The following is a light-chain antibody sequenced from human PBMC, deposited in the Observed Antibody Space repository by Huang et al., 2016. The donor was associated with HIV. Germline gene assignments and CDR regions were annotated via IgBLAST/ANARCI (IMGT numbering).Light chain of an antibody. V-gene: IGKV1-8*01. Sequence: IQMTQSPSSPSASTGDRVTISCRASQGISNFLAWFQQKPGKAPKLLIYAASTLQSGVPSRFSGSGSGTDFTLTIGNLQSEDFASYFCQQYQTYPLVTFGGGTKVEIK. J-gene: IGKJ4*01. CDR2: AAS. CDR1: QGISNF. CDR3: QQYQTYPLVT.